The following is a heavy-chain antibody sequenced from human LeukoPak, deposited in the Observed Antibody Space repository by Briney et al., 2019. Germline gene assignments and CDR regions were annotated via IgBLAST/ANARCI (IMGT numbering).Heavy chain of an antibody. Sequence: SETLSLTCTVSGGSISSYYWSWIRQPPGKGLEWIVFIYYSGSTNSNPSLKSRVTISVDTSKNQFSLKLSSVTAADTAVYYCARDTYSSGWYHGAFDIWGQGTMVTVSS. D-gene: IGHD6-19*01. CDR1: GGSISSYY. V-gene: IGHV4-59*01. CDR3: ARDTYSSGWYHGAFDI. J-gene: IGHJ3*02. CDR2: IYYSGST.